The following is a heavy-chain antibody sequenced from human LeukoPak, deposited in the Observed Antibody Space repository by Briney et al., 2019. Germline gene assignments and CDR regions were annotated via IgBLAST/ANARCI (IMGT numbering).Heavy chain of an antibody. Sequence: PGGSLRLSCAASGFTFSTYAMSWVRQAPGKGLEWVSGISGSGGSTFYADSVKGRFTISRDNAKNSLYLQMNSLRAEDTAVYYCARSGVTIFGVVILSYYFDYWGQGTLVTVSS. J-gene: IGHJ4*02. CDR2: ISGSGGST. V-gene: IGHV3-23*01. CDR1: GFTFSTYA. D-gene: IGHD3-3*01. CDR3: ARSGVTIFGVVILSYYFDY.